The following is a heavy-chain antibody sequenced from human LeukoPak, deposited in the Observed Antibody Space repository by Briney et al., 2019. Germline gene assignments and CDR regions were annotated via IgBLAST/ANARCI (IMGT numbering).Heavy chain of an antibody. Sequence: SGTLSLTCTVSGGSISSYYWSWIRQPPGKGLEWIGYIYYSGSTNYNPSLKSRVTISVDTSKNQFSLKLSSVTAADTAVYYCARGGRDGYNYYFDYWGQGTLVTVSS. D-gene: IGHD5-24*01. J-gene: IGHJ4*02. CDR2: IYYSGST. CDR1: GGSISSYY. CDR3: ARGGRDGYNYYFDY. V-gene: IGHV4-59*01.